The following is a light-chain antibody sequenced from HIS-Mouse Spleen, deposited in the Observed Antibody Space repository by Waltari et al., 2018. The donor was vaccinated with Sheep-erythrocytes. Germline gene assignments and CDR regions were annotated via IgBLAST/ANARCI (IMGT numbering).Light chain of an antibody. CDR2: EDS. J-gene: IGLJ3*02. Sequence: SYELTQPPSVSVSPGQTARITCSGDALPKKYAYWYQQKSGQAPVLVIYEDSKRPSGIPERFCGSSSGTMATLTISGAQVEDEADYYCYSTDSSGNHSNWVFGGGTKLTVL. CDR1: ALPKKY. CDR3: YSTDSSGNHSNWV. V-gene: IGLV3-10*01.